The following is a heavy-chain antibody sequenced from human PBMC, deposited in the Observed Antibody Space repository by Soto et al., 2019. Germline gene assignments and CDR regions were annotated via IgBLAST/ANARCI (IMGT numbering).Heavy chain of an antibody. V-gene: IGHV3-23*01. CDR1: GFTLSSYG. Sequence: SLRLSCAASGFTLSSYGMSWVRQAPGKGLEWVSAISPNGQGIYYADSVRGRFTISRDTFKNTVFLHMDSLRAEDTAVYYCAREQHYDNSGYFRTYLDSWGQGTLVTVSS. D-gene: IGHD3-22*01. CDR2: ISPNGQGI. J-gene: IGHJ4*02. CDR3: AREQHYDNSGYFRTYLDS.